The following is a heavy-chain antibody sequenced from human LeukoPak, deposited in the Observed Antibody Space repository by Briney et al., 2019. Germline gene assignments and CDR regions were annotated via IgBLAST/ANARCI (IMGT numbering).Heavy chain of an antibody. CDR1: GGTFSSYA. V-gene: IGHV1-69*06. Sequence: SVKVSCKASGGTFSSYAISWVRQAPGQGLEWMGGIIPIFGTANYAQKFQGRVTITADKSTSTAYVELSSLRSEDTAVYYCARDGTGRGRYYYYGMDVWGKGTTVTVSS. CDR2: IIPIFGTA. D-gene: IGHD3-10*01. CDR3: ARDGTGRGRYYYYGMDV. J-gene: IGHJ6*04.